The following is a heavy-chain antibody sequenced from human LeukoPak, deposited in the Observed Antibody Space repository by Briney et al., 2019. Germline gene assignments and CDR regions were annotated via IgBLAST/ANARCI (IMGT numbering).Heavy chain of an antibody. Sequence: ASVKVSCKASGGTFSSYTISWVRQAPGQGLEWMGRIIPILGIANYAQKFQGRVTITADKSTSTAYMELSSLRSEDTAVYYCAREKTGTKYYFDYWGRGTLVTVSS. D-gene: IGHD1-7*01. CDR2: IIPILGIA. J-gene: IGHJ4*02. CDR1: GGTFSSYT. V-gene: IGHV1-69*04. CDR3: AREKTGTKYYFDY.